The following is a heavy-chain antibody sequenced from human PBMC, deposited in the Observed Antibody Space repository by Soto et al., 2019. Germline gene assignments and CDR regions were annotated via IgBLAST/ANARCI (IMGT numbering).Heavy chain of an antibody. CDR2: IYWDDDK. Sequence: QITLKESGPTLVRPTQTLTLTCTFSGFSLTTSGVGVGWIRQPPGKALEWLAVIYWDDDKRYSSSLKSRLTITKDPSKSQLVRTMTNMDPVDTATYYCAHHPYYGLGSYSFDYWGQGTLVTVSS. V-gene: IGHV2-5*02. CDR1: GFSLTTSGVG. CDR3: AHHPYYGLGSYSFDY. D-gene: IGHD3-10*01. J-gene: IGHJ4*02.